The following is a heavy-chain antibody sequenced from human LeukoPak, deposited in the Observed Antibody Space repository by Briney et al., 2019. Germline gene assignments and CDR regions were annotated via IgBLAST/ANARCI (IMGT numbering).Heavy chain of an antibody. CDR1: GYSFTNYW. CDR3: ARQSESSGWYH. V-gene: IGHV5-51*01. CDR2: VYPGDSDT. D-gene: IGHD6-19*01. J-gene: IGHJ5*02. Sequence: GESLKISCKGSGYSFTNYWIGWVRQMPGKGLEWMGFVYPGDSDTRYSPSFRGQVTISADKSISTAYLQWSSLKASDTAIYYCARQSESSGWYHWGQGTLVTVSS.